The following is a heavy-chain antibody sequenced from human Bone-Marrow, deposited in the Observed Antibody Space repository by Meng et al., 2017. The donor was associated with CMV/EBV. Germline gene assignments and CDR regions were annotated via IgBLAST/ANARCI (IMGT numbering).Heavy chain of an antibody. CDR2: ISYDGSNK. Sequence: GESLKIPCGASGLTFSSYAMHWVRQAPGKGLEWVAVISYDGSNKYYADSVKGRFTISRDNSKNTLYLQMNSLRAEDTAVYYCAREPNAVIAVAGTGGWFDPWGQGTLVTVSS. CDR1: GLTFSSYA. D-gene: IGHD6-19*01. CDR3: AREPNAVIAVAGTGGWFDP. J-gene: IGHJ5*02. V-gene: IGHV3-30*04.